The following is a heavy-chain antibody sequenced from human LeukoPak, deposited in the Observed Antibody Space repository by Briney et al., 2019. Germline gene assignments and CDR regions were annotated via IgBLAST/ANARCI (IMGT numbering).Heavy chain of an antibody. CDR1: GYSFTSYW. D-gene: IGHD3-10*01. V-gene: IGHV5-51*01. J-gene: IGHJ4*02. CDR3: ARGVPMVRGVIPSFDY. Sequence: GESLKISCKGSGYSFTSYWIGWVRQMPGKGLEWMGIIYPGDSDTRYSPSFQGQVTISADKSISTAYLQWSSLKASDTAMYYCARGVPMVRGVIPSFDYWGQGTLVTVSS. CDR2: IYPGDSDT.